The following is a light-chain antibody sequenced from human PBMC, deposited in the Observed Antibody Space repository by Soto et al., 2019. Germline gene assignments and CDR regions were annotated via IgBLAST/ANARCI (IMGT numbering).Light chain of an antibody. J-gene: IGLJ2*01. V-gene: IGLV2-14*03. Sequence: QSALAQPASVSGSPGQSITISCTGTSSDIGAFNYVSWYQQHPGDAPKLLIFDVSDRPSGISVRFSASKSGNTASLTISGLQTKDEAHYFCSSYAATNTVLFGGGTKLTVL. CDR2: DVS. CDR1: SSDIGAFNY. CDR3: SSYAATNTVL.